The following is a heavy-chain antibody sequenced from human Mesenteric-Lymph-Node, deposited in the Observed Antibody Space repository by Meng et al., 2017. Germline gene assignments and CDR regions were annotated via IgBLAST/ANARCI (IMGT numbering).Heavy chain of an antibody. CDR3: ARVLSEMGLSGYSFDY. V-gene: IGHV4-59*01. D-gene: IGHD6-25*01. CDR2: IRYSGTT. Sequence: GSLRLSCTVSGDSITGYFWTWIRQPPGKGLEWIGYIRYSGTTTYNPSLRSRVSMSVDSPNNQFSLSLSSVTAADTATYYCARVLSEMGLSGYSFDYWGQGALVTVSS. CDR1: GDSITGYF. J-gene: IGHJ4*02.